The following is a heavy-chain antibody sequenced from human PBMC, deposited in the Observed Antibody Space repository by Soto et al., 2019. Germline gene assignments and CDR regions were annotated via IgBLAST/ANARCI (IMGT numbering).Heavy chain of an antibody. Sequence: GEALKISCKGSGYSFTSYWIGWVRQMPGKGMEWMGIIYPGDSDTRYSPSFQGQATLPADKSISTANLQWSSLKAPDTAMYYCARCTYCSGWTHLRLYYYYGMDVWGQGTPVPVSS. CDR3: ARCTYCSGWTHLRLYYYYGMDV. J-gene: IGHJ6*02. CDR2: IYPGDSDT. V-gene: IGHV5-51*01. D-gene: IGHD6-19*01. CDR1: GYSFTSYW.